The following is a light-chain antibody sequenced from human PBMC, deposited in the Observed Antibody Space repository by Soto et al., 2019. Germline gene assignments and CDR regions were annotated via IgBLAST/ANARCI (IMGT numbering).Light chain of an antibody. CDR2: EVT. Sequence: QSALTQPPSASGSLEQSVTMSCTGTSSDVGGYNYVSWHQQHPGKAPKVMIYEVTKRPPGVPDRFSGSKSGNTASLTVSGLQAEDEADYYCSSFAGGGNPVLLGGGTKVTVL. J-gene: IGLJ2*01. CDR3: SSFAGGGNPVL. V-gene: IGLV2-8*01. CDR1: SSDVGGYNY.